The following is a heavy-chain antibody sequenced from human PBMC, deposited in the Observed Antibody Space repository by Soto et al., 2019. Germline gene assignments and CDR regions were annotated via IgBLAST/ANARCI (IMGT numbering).Heavy chain of an antibody. V-gene: IGHV4-4*02. D-gene: IGHD1-26*01. CDR2: IFHSGST. J-gene: IGHJ4*02. CDR1: GGSISSNNW. CDR3: ARVYSGSYSDY. Sequence: QVQLQESGPGLVKPSGTLSLTCAVSGGSISSNNWWSWVRQPPGKGLEWIGEIFHSGSTHYSPSLKSRVTISVDKSKNHFSLKLTSVTAADTAVYYCARVYSGSYSDYWGQGTLVTVSS.